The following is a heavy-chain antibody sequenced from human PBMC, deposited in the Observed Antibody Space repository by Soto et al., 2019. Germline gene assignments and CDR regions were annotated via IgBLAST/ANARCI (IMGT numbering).Heavy chain of an antibody. Sequence: GGSLRLSCAASGFTVSSNYMSWVRQAPGKGLEWVSLIYGDGSTYYADSVKGRFTISRHNSKNALHLQMNSLTTEDAAVFYCARGSSGYGYDAFDIWGQGTMVTVSS. D-gene: IGHD5-12*01. J-gene: IGHJ3*02. CDR1: GFTVSSNY. CDR2: IYGDGST. CDR3: ARGSSGYGYDAFDI. V-gene: IGHV3-53*04.